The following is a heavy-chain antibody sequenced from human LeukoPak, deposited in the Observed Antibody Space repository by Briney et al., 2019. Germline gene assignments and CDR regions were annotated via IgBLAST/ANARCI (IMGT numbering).Heavy chain of an antibody. CDR1: GDNFTNYW. CDR2: IDPSDSYT. CDR3: ARSSGSGCYDY. V-gene: IGHV5-10-1*01. J-gene: IGHJ4*02. Sequence: GESLKFSCKGSGDNFTNYWIAWVREMPGKGLEWMGRIDPSDSYTNYSPSFQGHVTISADKSIITAYLQWSSLKASDTAMYYCARSSGSGCYDYWGQGTLVAVSS. D-gene: IGHD6-19*01.